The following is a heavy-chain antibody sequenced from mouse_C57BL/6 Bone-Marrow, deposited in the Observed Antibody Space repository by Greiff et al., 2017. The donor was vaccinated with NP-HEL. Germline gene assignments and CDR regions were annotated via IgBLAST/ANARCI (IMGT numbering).Heavy chain of an antibody. CDR1: GYTFTDYE. D-gene: IGHD1-2*01. Sequence: QVHVKQSGAELVRPGASVTLSCKASGYTFTDYEMHWVKQTPVHGLEWIGAIDPETGGTAYNQKFKGKAILTADKSSSTAYMELRSLTSEDSAVYYCTRGGLLRPGYWYFYVWGTGTTVTVSS. V-gene: IGHV1-15*01. J-gene: IGHJ1*03. CDR3: TRGGLLRPGYWYFYV. CDR2: IDPETGGT.